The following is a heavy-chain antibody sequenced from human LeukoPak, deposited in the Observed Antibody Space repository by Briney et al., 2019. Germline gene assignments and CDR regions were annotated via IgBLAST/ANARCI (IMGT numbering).Heavy chain of an antibody. V-gene: IGHV4-34*01. CDR3: ARGIPHYDILTGYPGAGWFDP. CDR1: GGSFSGYY. CDR2: INHSGST. J-gene: IGHJ5*02. Sequence: SETLSLTCAVYGGSFSGYYWSWIRQPPGKGLEWIGEINHSGSTNYNPSLESRVTISVDTSKNQFSLKLSSVTAADTAVYYCARGIPHYDILTGYPGAGWFDPWGQGTLVTVSS. D-gene: IGHD3-9*01.